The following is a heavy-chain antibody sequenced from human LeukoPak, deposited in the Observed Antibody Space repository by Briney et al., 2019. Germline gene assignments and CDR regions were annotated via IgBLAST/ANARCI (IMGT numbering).Heavy chain of an antibody. CDR1: GFSVSSNY. CDR2: IYSGDRK. V-gene: IGHV3-66*01. J-gene: IGHJ4*02. CDR3: ASGGRGPF. D-gene: IGHD3-10*01. Sequence: GGSLRLSCAASGFSVSSNYMSWVRQAPGKGLEWVSVIYSGDRKFYADSVKGRFAISRDNSENTLFLQMNSLRAEDTAVYYCASGGRGPFWGQGTLVTVSS.